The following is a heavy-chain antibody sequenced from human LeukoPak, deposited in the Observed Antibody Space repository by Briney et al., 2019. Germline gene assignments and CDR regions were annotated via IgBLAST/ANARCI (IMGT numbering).Heavy chain of an antibody. CDR1: GYTFTGYY. J-gene: IGHJ5*02. Sequence: GASVKVSCKASGYTFTGYYMHWVRQAPGQGLEWMGWINPNSGGTNYAQKFQGRVTMTRDTSISTAYMELSRLRSDDTAVYYCASNYYGSGSYASWFDPWGQGTLLTVSS. CDR2: INPNSGGT. CDR3: ASNYYGSGSYASWFDP. V-gene: IGHV1-2*02. D-gene: IGHD3-10*01.